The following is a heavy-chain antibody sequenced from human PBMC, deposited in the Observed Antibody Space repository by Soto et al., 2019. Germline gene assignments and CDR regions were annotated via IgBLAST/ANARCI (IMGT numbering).Heavy chain of an antibody. D-gene: IGHD2-2*01. CDR2: ISGTDDYT. CDR1: GFTFSNFA. Sequence: RLSCAASGFTFSNFAMTWVRQAPGEGLEWVSSISGTDDYTYYADSVKGRFTISRDNARNTLFLHMNNQRADDTAVYYCAKSSLQYASAIQAFFDPLGLGTLVTVSA. J-gene: IGHJ5*02. CDR3: AKSSLQYASAIQAFFDP. V-gene: IGHV3-23*01.